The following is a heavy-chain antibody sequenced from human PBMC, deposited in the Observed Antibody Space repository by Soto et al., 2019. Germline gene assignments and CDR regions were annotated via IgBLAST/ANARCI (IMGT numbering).Heavy chain of an antibody. J-gene: IGHJ6*02. V-gene: IGHV1-69*12. CDR3: ARGRYYGSGSRTDYYYYYGMDV. CDR1: GGTFSSYA. CDR2: IIPIFGTA. Sequence: QVQLVQSGAEVKKPGSSVKVSCKASGGTFSSYAISWVRQAPGQGHEWMGGIIPIFGTANYAQKFQGRVTITADESTSTAYMELSSLRSEDTAVYYCARGRYYGSGSRTDYYYYYGMDVWGQGTTVTVSS. D-gene: IGHD3-10*01.